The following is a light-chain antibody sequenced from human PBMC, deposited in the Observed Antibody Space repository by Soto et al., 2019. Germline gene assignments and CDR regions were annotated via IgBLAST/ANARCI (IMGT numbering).Light chain of an antibody. Sequence: EIVLTQSPGTLSLSPGERATLSCRASQGVSSSYLAWYQHKPGQAPRLLIYGASTRATGIPERFSGNGSGADFTLTISRLEPEDFAVDYCQQYGSSPTTFGQGTRLEI. V-gene: IGKV3-20*01. J-gene: IGKJ5*01. CDR1: QGVSSSY. CDR2: GAS. CDR3: QQYGSSPTT.